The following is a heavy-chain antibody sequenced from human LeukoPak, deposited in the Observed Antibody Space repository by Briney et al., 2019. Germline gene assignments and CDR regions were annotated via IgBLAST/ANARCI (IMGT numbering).Heavy chain of an antibody. V-gene: IGHV3-74*01. CDR2: ISSDGRTT. Sequence: GGSLRLSCEASGLTFSGYWMHWVRQAPGKGLVWVSRISSDGRTTVYADSVKGRFTISRDNAKNTVYLQMDNLRAEDTAVYYCANIGTYSSGWEPYEYWGQGTLVTVSS. D-gene: IGHD6-19*01. CDR1: GLTFSGYW. CDR3: ANIGTYSSGWEPYEY. J-gene: IGHJ4*02.